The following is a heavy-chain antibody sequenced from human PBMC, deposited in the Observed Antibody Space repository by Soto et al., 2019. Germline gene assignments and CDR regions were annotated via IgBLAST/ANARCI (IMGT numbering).Heavy chain of an antibody. D-gene: IGHD3-16*01. Sequence: QVQLVQSAPEVKKPGASVKVSCKASGYTFTTYGISWVRQAPGQGLEWRGWINTHNGNTNYAQNFQGRVIMTADTTTRTDNMERRGQRSDERDVYYCTGECSAPYDYYGMDAWGQGTTVTVSS. J-gene: IGHJ6*02. CDR1: GYTFTTYG. V-gene: IGHV1-18*01. CDR2: INTHNGNT. CDR3: TGECSAPYDYYGMDA.